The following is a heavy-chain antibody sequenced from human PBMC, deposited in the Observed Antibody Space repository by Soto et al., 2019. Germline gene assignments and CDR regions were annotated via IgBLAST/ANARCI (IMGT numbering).Heavy chain of an antibody. D-gene: IGHD3-3*01. V-gene: IGHV4-31*03. CDR1: GGSISSGGYY. Sequence: SETLSLTCTVSGGSISSGGYYWSWIRQHPGKGLEWIGYIYYSGSTYYNPSLKSRVTISVDTSKNQFSLKLSSVTAADTAMYYCARGAGDYDFWSGLSSNWFDPWGQGTLVTVSS. CDR3: ARGAGDYDFWSGLSSNWFDP. J-gene: IGHJ5*02. CDR2: IYYSGST.